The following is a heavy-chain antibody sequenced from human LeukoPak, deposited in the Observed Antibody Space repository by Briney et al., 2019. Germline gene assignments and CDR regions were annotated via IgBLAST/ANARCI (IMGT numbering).Heavy chain of an antibody. D-gene: IGHD1-26*01. V-gene: IGHV1-18*01. CDR3: AREYRSYQRYYHYYMDV. J-gene: IGHJ6*03. CDR2: ISAYNGNT. CDR1: GYTFTSYG. Sequence: ASVKVSCKASGYTFTSYGISWVRQAPGQGLEWMGWISAYNGNTNYAQKLQGRVTMTTDTSTSTAYMELRSLRSDDTAVYYCAREYRSYQRYYHYYMDVWGKGTTVTVSS.